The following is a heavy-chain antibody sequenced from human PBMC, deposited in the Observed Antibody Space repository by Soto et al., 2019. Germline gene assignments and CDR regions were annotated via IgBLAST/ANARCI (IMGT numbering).Heavy chain of an antibody. V-gene: IGHV3-30*03. Sequence: GGSLRLSCAASGFIFTSYGMHWVRQAPGKGLEWMALILHDGSAEYYADSVKGRFTISRDNSKNTLYLQMNSLTAGGTAVYYCARSRDGYSFYFYYGMDGWGQGTTVTVSS. CDR2: ILHDGSAE. CDR1: GFIFTSYG. J-gene: IGHJ6*02. CDR3: ARSRDGYSFYFYYGMDG. D-gene: IGHD4-4*01.